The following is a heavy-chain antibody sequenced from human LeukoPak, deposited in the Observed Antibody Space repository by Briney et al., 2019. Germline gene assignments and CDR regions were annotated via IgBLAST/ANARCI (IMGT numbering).Heavy chain of an antibody. D-gene: IGHD2-15*01. Sequence: GGSLRLSCAASGFSFSDAWTNWVRQAPGKGLEWVGHIRSKADGGTPDYIAPVKGRFTISRDDSKDTLYLQMNSLNTEDTAIYYCTTRSPARYCSDGACYSSADYWGQGTLVTVSS. CDR3: TTRSPARYCSDGACYSSADY. CDR1: GFSFSDAW. J-gene: IGHJ4*02. V-gene: IGHV3-15*07. CDR2: IRSKADGGTP.